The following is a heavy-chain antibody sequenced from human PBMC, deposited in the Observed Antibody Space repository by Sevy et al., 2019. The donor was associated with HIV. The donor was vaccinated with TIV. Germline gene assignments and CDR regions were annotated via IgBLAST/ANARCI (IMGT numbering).Heavy chain of an antibody. CDR3: AGPTLTYSSGWSYYDS. Sequence: SETLSLTCTVSGASISSSGYYWGWIRQPPGKGLEWIESINYSGSTFYNPSLKSRVTISSDTSKNQFSLKLNSVTAADTAIYYCAGPTLTYSSGWSYYDSWGQGTVVTVSS. J-gene: IGHJ4*02. CDR2: INYSGST. D-gene: IGHD6-19*01. CDR1: GASISSSGYY. V-gene: IGHV4-39*01.